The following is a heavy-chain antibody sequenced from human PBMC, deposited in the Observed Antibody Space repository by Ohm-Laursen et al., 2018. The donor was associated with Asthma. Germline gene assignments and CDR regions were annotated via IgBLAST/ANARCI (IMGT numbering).Heavy chain of an antibody. Sequence: RSLRLSCAASGFTFSSYGMHWVRQAPGKGLEWVAVISYDGSNKYYADSVKGRFTISRDNSKNTLYLQMNSLRAEDTAVYYCAKVKYCSGGSCFDYWGQGTLVTVSS. CDR3: AKVKYCSGGSCFDY. CDR1: GFTFSSYG. V-gene: IGHV3-30*18. D-gene: IGHD2-15*01. CDR2: ISYDGSNK. J-gene: IGHJ4*02.